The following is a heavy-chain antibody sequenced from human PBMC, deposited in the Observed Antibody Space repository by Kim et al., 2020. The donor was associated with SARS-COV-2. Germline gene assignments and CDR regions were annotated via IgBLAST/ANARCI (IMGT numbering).Heavy chain of an antibody. CDR3: AKDRSDFNNPYIHLGMDV. CDR2: ISGNSVRT. V-gene: IGHV3-23*01. J-gene: IGHJ6*01. CDR1: GFSFSDYA. D-gene: IGHD4-4*01. Sequence: GGSLRPSCAASGFSFSDYAMSWVRLAPGKGLEWVSSISGNSVRTHFAGSVRGRFAISRDNSKNTLYLQMNTVRVEDTARYYCAKDRSDFNNPYIHLGMDV.